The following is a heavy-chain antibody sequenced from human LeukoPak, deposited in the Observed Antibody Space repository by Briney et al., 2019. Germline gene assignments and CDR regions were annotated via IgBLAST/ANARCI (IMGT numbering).Heavy chain of an antibody. CDR2: IIPIFGTK. CDR3: ATWFNFYDSSGYYPH. Sequence: SVKVSCKASGGTFSSYAISWVRQAPGQGVEWMGGIIPIFGTKKYAQKLQGRVTITREESKSTAYMELSSLRSEDTAVYYCATWFNFYDSSGYYPHWGQGTLVTVSS. J-gene: IGHJ4*02. D-gene: IGHD3-22*01. V-gene: IGHV1-69*05. CDR1: GGTFSSYA.